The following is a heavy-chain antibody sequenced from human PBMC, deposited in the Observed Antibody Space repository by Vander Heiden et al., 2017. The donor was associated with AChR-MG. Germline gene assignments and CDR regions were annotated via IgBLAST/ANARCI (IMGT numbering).Heavy chain of an antibody. CDR1: GFTFDDYA. CDR2: ISWNSGSI. J-gene: IGHJ2*01. Sequence: DVQLVESGGGLLQPGRSLRLCCAASGFTFDDYAMHWVRQAPGKGLEWVSGISWNSGSIGYADSVKGRFTISRDNAKNSLYLQMNSLGAEDTALYYCANTGGVGVGYFDLWGRGTLVTVSS. V-gene: IGHV3-9*01. D-gene: IGHD2-8*02. CDR3: ANTGGVGVGYFDL.